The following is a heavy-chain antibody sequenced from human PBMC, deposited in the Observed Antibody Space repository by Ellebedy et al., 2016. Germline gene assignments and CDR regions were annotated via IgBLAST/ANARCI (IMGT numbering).Heavy chain of an antibody. Sequence: ASVKVSXXASGYTFIGHYMHWVRQAPGQGLEWMGWINANSGGTHYAQRFQGRVTMTRDTSISTAYMEVTGLRSDDTAVYYCARDSSDGSGYHNPGDYWGQGTLVTVSS. CDR2: INANSGGT. CDR3: ARDSSDGSGYHNPGDY. CDR1: GYTFIGHY. D-gene: IGHD3-22*01. V-gene: IGHV1-2*02. J-gene: IGHJ4*02.